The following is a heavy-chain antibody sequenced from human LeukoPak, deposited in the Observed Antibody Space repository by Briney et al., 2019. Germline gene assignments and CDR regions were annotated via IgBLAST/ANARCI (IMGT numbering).Heavy chain of an antibody. D-gene: IGHD1-20*01. CDR1: GGSISSYY. J-gene: IGHJ4*02. V-gene: IGHV4-59*01. Sequence: PSETLSLTCTVSGGSISSYYWSWIRQPPGKGLEWIGYIYYSGSTNYNPSLKSRVTISVDTSKNQFSLKLSSVTAADTAVYYCARDVGITGTFDYWGQGTLVTVYS. CDR3: ARDVGITGTFDY. CDR2: IYYSGST.